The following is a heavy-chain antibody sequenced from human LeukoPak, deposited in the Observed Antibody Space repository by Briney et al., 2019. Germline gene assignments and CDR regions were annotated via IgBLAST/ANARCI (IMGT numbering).Heavy chain of an antibody. V-gene: IGHV3-30*02. CDR2: IRYDGSNK. J-gene: IGHJ4*02. CDR1: GFTFSSYG. CDR3: AKSSDGLRYFDWLPIDY. D-gene: IGHD3-9*01. Sequence: GGSLRLSCAASGFTFSSYGMHWVRQAPGRGLEWVAFIRYDGSNKYYADSVKGRFTISRDNSKNTLYLQMNSLRAEDTAVYYCAKSSDGLRYFDWLPIDYWGQGTLVTVPS.